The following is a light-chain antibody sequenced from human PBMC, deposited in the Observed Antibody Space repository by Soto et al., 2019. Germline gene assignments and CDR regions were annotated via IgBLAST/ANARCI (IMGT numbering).Light chain of an antibody. Sequence: QSALTQPRSVSGSPGQSVTISCTGTSSDVGDYNYVSWYQQHPGKAPKLLIYAVNMRPSGVPVPFSGSKSGNTASLTISGRQAEDEADYSCGAYAGSYTWVFGGGTKLTVL. V-gene: IGLV2-11*01. CDR2: AVN. J-gene: IGLJ3*02. CDR3: GAYAGSYTWV. CDR1: SSDVGDYNY.